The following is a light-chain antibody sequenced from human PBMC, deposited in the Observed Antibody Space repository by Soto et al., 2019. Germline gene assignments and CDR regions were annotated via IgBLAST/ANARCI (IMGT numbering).Light chain of an antibody. CDR3: QQSYSTPPT. CDR2: AAS. CDR1: QSISSY. Sequence: DIQMTPSLSSLSASVGDRATITCRASQSISSYLNWYQQNPGKAPKLLIYAASSLQSGVPSRFSGSGSGTDFTLTISSLQPEDFATYYCQQSYSTPPTFGQGSKVDIK. J-gene: IGKJ1*01. V-gene: IGKV1-39*01.